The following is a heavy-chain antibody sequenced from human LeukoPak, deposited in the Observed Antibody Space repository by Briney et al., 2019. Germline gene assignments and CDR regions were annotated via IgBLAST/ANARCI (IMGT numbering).Heavy chain of an antibody. J-gene: IGHJ4*02. CDR2: IYYRGST. D-gene: IGHD3-10*01. Sequence: SETLSLTCTVSGGSISSSSYYWGWIRQPPGKGLEWIWSIYYRGSTYYNPSLKSRVTISVDTSKNQFSLKLSSVTAADTAVYYCARSYYYGSGSLYWGQGTLVTVSS. CDR3: ARSYYYGSGSLY. V-gene: IGHV4-39*01. CDR1: GGSISSSSYY.